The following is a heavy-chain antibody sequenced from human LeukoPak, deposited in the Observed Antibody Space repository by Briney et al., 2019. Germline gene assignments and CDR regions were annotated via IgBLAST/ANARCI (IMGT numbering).Heavy chain of an antibody. CDR2: ISYDGSNK. J-gene: IGHJ3*02. CDR1: GFTFSSYA. V-gene: IGHV3-30-3*01. D-gene: IGHD3-10*01. Sequence: GGSLRFSCAASGFTFSSYAMHWVRQAPGKGLEWVAVISYDGSNKYYADSVKGRFTISRDNSKNTLYLQMNSLRAEDTAVYYCARGYYYGSGSYLAPNAFDIWGQGTMVTVSS. CDR3: ARGYYYGSGSYLAPNAFDI.